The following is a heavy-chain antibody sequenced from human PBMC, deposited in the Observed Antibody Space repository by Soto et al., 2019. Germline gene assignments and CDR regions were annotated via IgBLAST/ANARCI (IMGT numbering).Heavy chain of an antibody. CDR1: GFTFINYW. CDR2: IIKDGSEK. V-gene: IGHV3-7*03. D-gene: IGHD3-10*01. J-gene: IGHJ4*02. Sequence: LSCAASGFTFINYWMTWVRQAPGKGLEWVANIIKDGSEKSYVDSVKGRFTISRDNAKNSLYLEMNGLRVEDTAVYYCTRDWGGLGYWGQGTLVTVSS. CDR3: TRDWGGLGY.